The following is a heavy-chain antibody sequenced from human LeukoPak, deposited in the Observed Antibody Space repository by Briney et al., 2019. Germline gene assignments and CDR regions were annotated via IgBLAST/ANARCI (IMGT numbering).Heavy chain of an antibody. D-gene: IGHD3-10*01. CDR2: ISGHTGTA. J-gene: IGHJ6*03. Sequence: ASVKVSCKASGYSFTAYGVGWLRQAPGRGVEWMGWISGHTGTAIYAQNLQGRVTLTADTFTSTVYMEMRSLRSDDTAVYYCARGGSGDHQEQLGPPGYYHYMDVWGTGTTVTVSS. CDR3: ARGGSGDHQEQLGPPGYYHYMDV. CDR1: GYSFTAYG. V-gene: IGHV1-18*01.